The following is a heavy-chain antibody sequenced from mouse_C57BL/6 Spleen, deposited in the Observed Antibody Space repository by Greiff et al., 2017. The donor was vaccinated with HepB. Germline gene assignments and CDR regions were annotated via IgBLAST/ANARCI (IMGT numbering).Heavy chain of an antibody. D-gene: IGHD1-1*01. J-gene: IGHJ1*03. CDR2: INPNNGGT. Sequence: EVQLQQSGPELVKPGASVKIPCKASGYTFTDYNMDWVKQSHGKSLEWIGDINPNNGGTIYNQKFKGKATLTVDKSSSTAYIELRSLTSEDTAVYYCARGVYYYGSSWYFDVWGTGTTVTVSS. V-gene: IGHV1-18*01. CDR1: GYTFTDYN. CDR3: ARGVYYYGSSWYFDV.